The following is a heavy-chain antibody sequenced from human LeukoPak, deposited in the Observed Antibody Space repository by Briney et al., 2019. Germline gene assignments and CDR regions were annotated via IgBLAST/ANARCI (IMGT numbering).Heavy chain of an antibody. J-gene: IGHJ5*02. CDR3: AKDRAGGSVWYAFDP. V-gene: IGHV3-23*01. CDR2: ISFSGGST. Sequence: GGSLRLSCAASRFTFSSYAMSWVRQAPGKGLEWVSVISFSGGSTDYADSVKGRFTISRDNSKNTLYLQMNSLRPDDTAVYYCAKDRAGGSVWYAFDPWGQGTLVTVSS. CDR1: RFTFSSYA. D-gene: IGHD6-13*01.